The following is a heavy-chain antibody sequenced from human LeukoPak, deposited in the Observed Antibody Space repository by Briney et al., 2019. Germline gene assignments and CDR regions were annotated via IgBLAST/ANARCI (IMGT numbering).Heavy chain of an antibody. CDR3: ARDRGYYYDSSGSYVF. CDR1: GFTFSSYW. V-gene: IGHV3-7*01. D-gene: IGHD3-22*01. J-gene: IGHJ4*02. Sequence: GGSLRLSCAASGFTFSSYWMSWVRQAPGKGLEWVANIKQDGSEKYYVDSVKGRFTISRDNAKNSLYLQMNSLRAEDTAVYYCARDRGYYYDSSGSYVFWGQGTLVTVSS. CDR2: IKQDGSEK.